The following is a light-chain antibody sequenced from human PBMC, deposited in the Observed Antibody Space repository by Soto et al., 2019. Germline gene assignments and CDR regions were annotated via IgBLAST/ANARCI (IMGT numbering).Light chain of an antibody. CDR2: GNS. V-gene: IGLV1-40*01. Sequence: QPVLTQPPSVSGAPGQRVTSSCTGSSSNIGAGYDVHWYQQLPGTAPKLLIYGNSNRPSGVPDRFSGSKSGTSASLAITGLQAEDEADYYCQSYDSSLRGVVFGGGTKLTVL. CDR3: QSYDSSLRGVV. CDR1: SSNIGAGYD. J-gene: IGLJ2*01.